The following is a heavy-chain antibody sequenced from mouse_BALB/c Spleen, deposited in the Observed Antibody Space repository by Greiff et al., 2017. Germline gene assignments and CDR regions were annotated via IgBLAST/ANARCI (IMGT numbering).Heavy chain of an antibody. D-gene: IGHD2-4*01. CDR2: ISSGSSTI. J-gene: IGHJ2*01. Sequence: EVKLMESGGGLVQPGGSRKLSCAASGFTFSSFGMHWVRQAPEKGLEWVAYISSGSSTIYYADTVKGRFTISRDNPKNTLFLQMTSLRSEDTAMYYCARGDYDDGGYYFDYWGQGTTLTVSS. CDR3: ARGDYDDGGYYFDY. V-gene: IGHV5-17*02. CDR1: GFTFSSFG.